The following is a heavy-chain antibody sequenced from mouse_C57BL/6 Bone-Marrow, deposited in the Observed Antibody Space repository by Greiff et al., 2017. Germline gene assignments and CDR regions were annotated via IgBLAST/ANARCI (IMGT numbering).Heavy chain of an antibody. D-gene: IGHD1-1*01. Sequence: QVQLQQSGAELARPGASVKLSCKASGYTFTSYGISWVKQRTGQGLEWIGEIYPRSGNTYYNEKFKGKATLTADKSSSTAYMELRSLTSEDSAVYFCARYYYGSSYCAMDYWGQGTSVTVSS. CDR2: IYPRSGNT. CDR1: GYTFTSYG. V-gene: IGHV1-81*01. J-gene: IGHJ4*01. CDR3: ARYYYGSSYCAMDY.